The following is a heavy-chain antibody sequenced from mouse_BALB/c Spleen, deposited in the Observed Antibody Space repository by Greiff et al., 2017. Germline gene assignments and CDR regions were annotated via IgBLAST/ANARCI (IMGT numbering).Heavy chain of an antibody. CDR1: GYSFTDYN. Sequence: VQLQQSGPELVKPGASVKVSCKVSGYSFTDYNMYWVKQSHGKSLEWIGFIDPYNGGTCYNQKFKGKTTWTVDKSSSTALMHLNSLTSEDSAVYYCARVLRPYFDYWGQGTTLTVSS. CDR2: IDPYNGGT. D-gene: IGHD1-2*01. V-gene: IGHV1S135*01. J-gene: IGHJ2*01. CDR3: ARVLRPYFDY.